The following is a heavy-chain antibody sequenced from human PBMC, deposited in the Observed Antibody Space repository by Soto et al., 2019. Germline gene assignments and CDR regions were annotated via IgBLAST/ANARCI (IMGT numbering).Heavy chain of an antibody. D-gene: IGHD2-2*01. CDR2: IIPISGTA. V-gene: IGHV1-69*13. CDR3: ARSQGSSTSLEIYYYYYYGMDV. Sequence: SSVRLSWQAVGEAFSSYATRCVRQAPGQGLEWMGGIIPISGTANYAQKFQGRVTITADESTSTAYMELSSLISEYTAVYYCARSQGSSTSLEIYYYYYYGMDVWGQGTTVTVSS. CDR1: GEAFSSYA. J-gene: IGHJ6*02.